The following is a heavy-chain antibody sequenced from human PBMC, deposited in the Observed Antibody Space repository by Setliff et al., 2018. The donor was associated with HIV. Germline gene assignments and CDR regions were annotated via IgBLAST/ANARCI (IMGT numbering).Heavy chain of an antibody. D-gene: IGHD6-13*01. CDR2: INGGNGKA. Sequence: GASVKVSCKASGYTFTSYAMHWVRQAPGQRLEWMGWINGGNGKAKFSQKFQGRVTISRDTSASTAYVELYSLTSEDTAVYYCASGYARGSMTHWGQGTLVTVSS. CDR3: ASGYARGSMTH. V-gene: IGHV1-3*01. J-gene: IGHJ4*02. CDR1: GYTFTSYA.